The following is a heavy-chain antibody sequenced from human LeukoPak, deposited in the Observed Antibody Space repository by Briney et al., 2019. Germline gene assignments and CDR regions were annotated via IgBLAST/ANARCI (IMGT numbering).Heavy chain of an antibody. J-gene: IGHJ4*02. CDR3: VREKAGGTFDY. Sequence: GASVKVFCKACGYPFTLYYKQWVRHAPGQGLEWMVIIYPSSRSRKYAQKFQGRVTITRDTTMSTVYMKLSSLRSEDTAVYYCVREKAGGTFDYWGQGTLVTVSS. CDR2: IYPSSRSR. CDR1: GYPFTLYY. D-gene: IGHD3-16*01. V-gene: IGHV1-46*01.